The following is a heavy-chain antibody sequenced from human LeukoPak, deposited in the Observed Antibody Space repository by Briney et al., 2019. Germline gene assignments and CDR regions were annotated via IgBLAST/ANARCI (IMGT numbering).Heavy chain of an antibody. Sequence: ASVKVSCKASGYACSDYLIHWVRQAPGQGLEWMGRINPSSGGTSYAQKFRGRVTMTRDTSISTAYMELSRLRADDTAVYYCARKQALDSWGQGTLVTVSS. V-gene: IGHV1-2*06. J-gene: IGHJ4*02. CDR1: GYACSDYL. CDR3: ARKQALDS. CDR2: INPSSGGT.